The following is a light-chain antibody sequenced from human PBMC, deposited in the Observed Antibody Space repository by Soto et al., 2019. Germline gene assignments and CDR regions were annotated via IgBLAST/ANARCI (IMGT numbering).Light chain of an antibody. V-gene: IGKV2-30*01. J-gene: IGKJ1*01. CDR1: QSLLSSDGNTY. CDR3: MQGSHWPLWT. CDR2: KVS. Sequence: DVVMTQSPLSLAVTLGQPASISCRSSQSLLSSDGNTYLNWFQQRPGQSPRRLIYKVSNRDSGVPDRCSGSGSGPDFTLKISRVEAEDVGVYYCMQGSHWPLWTFGQGTKVEIK.